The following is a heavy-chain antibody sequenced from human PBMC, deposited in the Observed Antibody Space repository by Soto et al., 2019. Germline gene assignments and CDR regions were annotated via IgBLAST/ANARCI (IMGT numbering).Heavy chain of an antibody. CDR2: ISSSSSYI. J-gene: IGHJ6*02. D-gene: IGHD2-15*01. CDR1: GFTFSSYS. V-gene: IGHV3-21*01. Sequence: EVQLVESGGGLVKPGGSLRLSCAASGFTFSSYSMNWVRQAPGKGLEWVSSISSSSSYIYYADSVKGRFTISRDNAKNSLYLQMNSLRAEDTAVYYCASPGYCSGGSCYSDYYYGMDVWGQGTTVTVSS. CDR3: ASPGYCSGGSCYSDYYYGMDV.